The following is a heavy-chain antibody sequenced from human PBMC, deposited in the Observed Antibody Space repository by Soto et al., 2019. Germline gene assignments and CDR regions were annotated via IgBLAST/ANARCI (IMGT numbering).Heavy chain of an antibody. V-gene: IGHV3-23*01. CDR3: AKPSTSTTVTTCFDY. Sequence: PGGSLRLSCAASGFPFSSYGMSWVRQAPGKGLEWVSSISGSGGTTYHADSVKGRFTISRDNSKNTLYLQMNSLRGDDTAVYYCAKPSTSTTVTTCFDYWGQGALVTVSS. CDR2: ISGSGGTT. CDR1: GFPFSSYG. J-gene: IGHJ4*02. D-gene: IGHD4-17*01.